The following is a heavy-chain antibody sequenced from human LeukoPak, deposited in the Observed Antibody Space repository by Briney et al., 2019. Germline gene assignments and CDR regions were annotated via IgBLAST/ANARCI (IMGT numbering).Heavy chain of an antibody. Sequence: GGSLRLSCAASGFTVSSNYMSWVRQAPGKGLEWVSVIYSGGRTYYPDSVTGRFTISRYNSTNTLYLQMNSLRAEDTAVYYCARDYYVWGSYRPVDYWGQATLVTVSS. V-gene: IGHV3-66*01. D-gene: IGHD3-16*02. CDR2: IYSGGRT. CDR1: GFTVSSNY. J-gene: IGHJ4*02. CDR3: ARDYYVWGSYRPVDY.